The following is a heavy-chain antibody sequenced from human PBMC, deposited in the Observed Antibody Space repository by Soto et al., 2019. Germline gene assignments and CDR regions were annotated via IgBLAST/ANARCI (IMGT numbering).Heavy chain of an antibody. CDR3: AREYSSSYFDY. J-gene: IGHJ4*02. D-gene: IGHD6-6*01. V-gene: IGHV3-11*01. CDR2: SSSSGSTI. CDR1: GFTFSAYY. Sequence: QVQLVESGGGLVKPGGSLRLSCAASGFTFSAYYMSWIRQAPGQGLEGVSYSSSSGSTIYYADSVKGRFTISRDNAKNSLYLQMNSLRAEDTAVYYCAREYSSSYFDYWGQGTLVTVSS.